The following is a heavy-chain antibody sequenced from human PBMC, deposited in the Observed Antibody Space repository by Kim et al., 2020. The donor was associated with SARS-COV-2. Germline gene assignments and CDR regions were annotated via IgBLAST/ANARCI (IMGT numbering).Heavy chain of an antibody. D-gene: IGHD3-9*01. CDR3: ARDLRYFDWSEEGNWFDP. CDR1: GYTFTSYG. Sequence: ASVKVSCKASGYTFTSYGISWVRQAPGQGLEWMGWISAYNGNTNYAQKLQGRVTMTTDTSTSTAYMELRSLRSDDTAVYYCARDLRYFDWSEEGNWFDPWGQGTLVTVSS. CDR2: ISAYNGNT. J-gene: IGHJ5*02. V-gene: IGHV1-18*01.